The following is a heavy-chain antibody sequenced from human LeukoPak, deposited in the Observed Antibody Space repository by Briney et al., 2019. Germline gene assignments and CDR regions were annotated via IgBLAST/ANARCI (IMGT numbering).Heavy chain of an antibody. Sequence: ASVKVSCKASGYTFTAYYIHWVRQASGQGLEWMGRINPNSGGTNYAQKFQGRVTMTRDTSISTAYMELSRLRSDDTAVYYCARPWEITMSERSYNWFDSWGQGTLVTVSS. CDR2: INPNSGGT. CDR1: GYTFTAYY. J-gene: IGHJ5*01. V-gene: IGHV1-2*02. D-gene: IGHD1-26*01. CDR3: ARPWEITMSERSYNWFDS.